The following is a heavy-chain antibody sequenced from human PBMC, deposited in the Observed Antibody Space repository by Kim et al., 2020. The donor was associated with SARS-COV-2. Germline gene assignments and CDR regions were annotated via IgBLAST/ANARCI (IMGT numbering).Heavy chain of an antibody. V-gene: IGHV3-7*03. CDR1: GFTFSSYW. D-gene: IGHD6-13*01. CDR2: IKQDGSEK. J-gene: IGHJ4*02. Sequence: GGSLRLSCAASGFTFSSYWMSWVRQAPGKGLEWVANIKQDGSEKYYVDSVRGRFTISRDNAKNSLHLQMNSLRAEDTAVYYCAKVRGIAAAGTWGFEYWGQGTLVTVSS. CDR3: AKVRGIAAAGTWGFEY.